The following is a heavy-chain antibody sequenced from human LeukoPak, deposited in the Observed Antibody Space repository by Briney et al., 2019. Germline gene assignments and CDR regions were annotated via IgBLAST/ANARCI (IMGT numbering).Heavy chain of an antibody. Sequence: PSETLSLTRAVYGGSFSGYYWSWIRQPPGKGLEWIGEINHSGSTNYNPSLKSRVTISVDTSKNQFSLKLSSVTAADTAVYYCASPSYDSSGYYYPNWFDPWGQGTLVTVSS. V-gene: IGHV4-34*01. J-gene: IGHJ5*02. CDR1: GGSFSGYY. CDR2: INHSGST. D-gene: IGHD3-22*01. CDR3: ASPSYDSSGYYYPNWFDP.